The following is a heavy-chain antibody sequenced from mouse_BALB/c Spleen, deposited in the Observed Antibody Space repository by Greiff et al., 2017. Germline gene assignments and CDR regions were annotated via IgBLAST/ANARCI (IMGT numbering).Heavy chain of an antibody. J-gene: IGHJ2*01. Sequence: VQLKESGPGLVKPSQSLSLTCSVTGYSITSGYYWNWIRQFPGNKLEWMGYISYDGSNNYNPSLKNRISITRDTSKNQFFLKLNSVTTEDTATYYCARSHFSFDYWGQGTTLTVSS. CDR1: GYSITSGYY. CDR2: ISYDGSN. V-gene: IGHV3-6*02. CDR3: ARSHFSFDY.